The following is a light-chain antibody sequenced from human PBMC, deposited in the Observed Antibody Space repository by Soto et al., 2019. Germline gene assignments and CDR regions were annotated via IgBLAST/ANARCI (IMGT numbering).Light chain of an antibody. V-gene: IGLV2-14*01. CDR1: SSDVGGHNG. Sequence: QSALTQPASVSGFPGQSITFSCSGTSSDVGGHNGVSWYQQYPGKAPKLMIYDVANRPSGVSNRFSGSKSGNTASLTISGLQADDEADYYCSSYRIDRTIFDGGTKLTVL. J-gene: IGLJ2*01. CDR2: DVA. CDR3: SSYRIDRTI.